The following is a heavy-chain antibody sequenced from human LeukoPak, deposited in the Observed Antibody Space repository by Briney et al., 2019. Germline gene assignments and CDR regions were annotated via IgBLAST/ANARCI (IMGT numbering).Heavy chain of an antibody. Sequence: SETLSLTCDVSGGSIDSTNWWNWVRQPPGKGLEWIGEIHHDGRINYNPSLKSRVTLSVDKSKNQFSLSLNSVTAADTAMYYCARSHDHLWGNYPHYWGQGTLVTVSS. D-gene: IGHD3-16*02. J-gene: IGHJ4*02. V-gene: IGHV4/OR15-8*01. CDR1: GGSIDSTNW. CDR3: ARSHDHLWGNYPHY. CDR2: IHHDGRI.